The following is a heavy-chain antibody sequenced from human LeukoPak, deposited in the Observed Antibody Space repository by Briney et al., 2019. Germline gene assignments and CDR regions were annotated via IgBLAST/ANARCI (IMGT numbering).Heavy chain of an antibody. CDR3: ARVGSLGIANY. CDR2: INHSGST. Sequence: PSETLSLTCAVYGGSFSGYYWSWIRQPPGKGLEWIGEINHSGSTNYNPSLKSRVTISVDTSKNQFSLKLSSVTAADTAVHYCARVGSLGIANYWGQGTLVTVSS. V-gene: IGHV4-34*01. D-gene: IGHD6-13*01. CDR1: GGSFSGYY. J-gene: IGHJ4*02.